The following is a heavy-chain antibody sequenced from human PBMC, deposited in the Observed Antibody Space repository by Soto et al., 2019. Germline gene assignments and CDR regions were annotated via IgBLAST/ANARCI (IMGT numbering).Heavy chain of an antibody. J-gene: IGHJ6*02. CDR3: ARHNYDSSGTAVDV. D-gene: IGHD3-22*01. Sequence: TSETLSLTCTVSGGSISSGGYYWSWIRQHPGKGLEWIGYIYYSGSTYYTPSLKSRVTISVDLSKNQFSLKLSSVTAADTAVYYCARHNYDSSGTAVDVWGQGTTVTVSS. CDR2: IYYSGST. V-gene: IGHV4-31*03. CDR1: GGSISSGGYY.